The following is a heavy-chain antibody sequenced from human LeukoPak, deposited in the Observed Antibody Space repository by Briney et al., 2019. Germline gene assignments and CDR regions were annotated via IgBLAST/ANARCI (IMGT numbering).Heavy chain of an antibody. V-gene: IGHV1-2*02. CDR1: GYTFTGYY. CDR3: ARGGGIIMTPSAY. J-gene: IGHJ4*02. CDR2: INPNSGGT. Sequence: GASVKVSCKASGYTFTGYYMYWVRQAPGQGLEWMGWINPNSGGTNYAQKFQGRVTMTRDTSISTAYMELSRLRSDDTAVYYCARGGGIIMTPSAYWGQGTLVTVSS. D-gene: IGHD3-10*01.